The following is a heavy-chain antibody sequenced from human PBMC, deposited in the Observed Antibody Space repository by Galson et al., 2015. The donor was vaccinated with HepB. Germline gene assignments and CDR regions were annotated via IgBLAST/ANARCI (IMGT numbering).Heavy chain of an antibody. D-gene: IGHD6-6*01. CDR2: TSAYNGNT. Sequence: SVKVSCKASDYTFTNFGISWVRQAPGQGLEWMGWTSAYNGNTNYAQNLQGRVTMTTDTSTSTAYMVLRSLRSDDTAIYYCARARYSTSPPDYWGQGTLVTVSS. CDR3: ARARYSTSPPDY. J-gene: IGHJ4*02. CDR1: DYTFTNFG. V-gene: IGHV1-18*04.